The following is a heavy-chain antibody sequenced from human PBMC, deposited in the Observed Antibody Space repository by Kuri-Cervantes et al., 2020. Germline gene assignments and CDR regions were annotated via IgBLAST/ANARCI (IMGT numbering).Heavy chain of an antibody. CDR1: RFIFRNYG. V-gene: IGHV3-30*02. CDR2: IQYDGSNK. CDR3: AKAAGYSYGSFDY. D-gene: IGHD5-18*01. Sequence: GESLKISCAASRFIFRNYGMHWVRQAPGKGLEWVAFIQYDGSNKYYADSVKGRFTISRDNSKNTLYLQMNSLRAEDTAVYYCAKAAGYSYGSFDYWGQGTLVTVSS. J-gene: IGHJ4*02.